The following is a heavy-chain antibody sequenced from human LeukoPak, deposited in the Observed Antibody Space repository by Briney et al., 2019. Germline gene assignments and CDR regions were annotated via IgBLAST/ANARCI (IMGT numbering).Heavy chain of an antibody. Sequence: TGGSLRLSCAASGFTFSSYSMNWVRQAPGKGLEWVSSISSSSSYIYYADSVKGRFTISRDDAKNSLYLQMNSLRAEDTAVYYCARVLAGSYYYYYALDVWGQGTTVTVSS. CDR2: ISSSSSYI. D-gene: IGHD6-19*01. CDR3: ARVLAGSYYYYYALDV. V-gene: IGHV3-21*01. J-gene: IGHJ6*02. CDR1: GFTFSSYS.